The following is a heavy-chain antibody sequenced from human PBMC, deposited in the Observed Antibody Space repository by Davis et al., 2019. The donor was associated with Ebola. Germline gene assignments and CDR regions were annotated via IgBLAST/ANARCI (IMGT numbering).Heavy chain of an antibody. CDR3: ARLGSVYGISYYYYGMDV. CDR2: IDPSDSYT. V-gene: IGHV5-10-1*01. Sequence: KVSCKGSGYSFTSYWISWVRQMPGKGLEWMGRIDPSDSYTNYSPSFQGHVTISADKSISTAYLQWSSLKASDTAMYYCARLGSVYGISYYYYGMDVWGQGTTVTVSS. D-gene: IGHD2-8*01. CDR1: GYSFTSYW. J-gene: IGHJ6*02.